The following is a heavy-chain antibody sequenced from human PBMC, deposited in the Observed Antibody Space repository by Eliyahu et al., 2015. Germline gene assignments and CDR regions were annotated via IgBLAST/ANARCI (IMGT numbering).Heavy chain of an antibody. J-gene: IGHJ1*01. CDR2: IIPILGIA. CDR1: GGTFSSYA. Sequence: EVKKPGSSVKVSCKASGGTFSSYAISWVRQAPGQGLEWMGRIIPILGIANYAQKFQGRVTITADKSTSTAYMELSSLRSEDTAVYYCASLYSSSWYWRDPTIMSGYFQHWGQGTLVTVSS. D-gene: IGHD6-13*01. CDR3: ASLYSSSWYWRDPTIMSGYFQH. V-gene: IGHV1-69*04.